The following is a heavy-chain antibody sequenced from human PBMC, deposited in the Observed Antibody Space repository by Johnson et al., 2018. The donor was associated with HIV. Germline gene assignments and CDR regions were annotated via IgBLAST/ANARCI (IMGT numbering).Heavy chain of an antibody. CDR2: ISYDGSNK. CDR1: GFTFSSYW. CDR3: AKGPQGIATPDAFDI. J-gene: IGHJ3*02. D-gene: IGHD2-21*01. V-gene: IGHV3-30*18. Sequence: VQLVESGGGLVQPGGSLRLSCAASGFTFSSYWMSWVRQAPGKGLEWVAVISYDGSNKYYADSVKGRFTISRDNSKNTLYVQMNSLRAEDTAVYYCAKGPQGIATPDAFDIWGQGTMVTVSS.